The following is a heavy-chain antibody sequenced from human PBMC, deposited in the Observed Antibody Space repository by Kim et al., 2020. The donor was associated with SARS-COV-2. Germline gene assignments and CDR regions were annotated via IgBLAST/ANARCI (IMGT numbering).Heavy chain of an antibody. CDR1: GYTFTSYG. CDR2: ISAYNGNT. Sequence: ASVKVSCKASGYTFTSYGISWVRQAPGQGLEWMGWISAYNGNTNYAQKLQGRVTMTTDTSTSTAYMELRSLRSDDTAVYYCARAKYQLLSAIYYYYYGMDVWGQGTTVTVSS. J-gene: IGHJ6*02. D-gene: IGHD2-2*01. CDR3: ARAKYQLLSAIYYYYYGMDV. V-gene: IGHV1-18*04.